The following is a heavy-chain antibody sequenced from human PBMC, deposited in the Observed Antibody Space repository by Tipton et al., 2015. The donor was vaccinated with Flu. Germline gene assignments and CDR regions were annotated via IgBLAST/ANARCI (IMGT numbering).Heavy chain of an antibody. J-gene: IGHJ4*02. D-gene: IGHD3-9*01. Sequence: TLSLTCAVYGGSFSGYYWSWIRQPPGKGLEWIGEINHSGSTNYNPSLKSRVTISVDTSKNQFSLKLSSVTAADTAVYYCARGSLPISDFDYWGQGTLVTVSS. V-gene: IGHV4-34*01. CDR1: GGSFSGYY. CDR2: INHSGST. CDR3: ARGSLPISDFDY.